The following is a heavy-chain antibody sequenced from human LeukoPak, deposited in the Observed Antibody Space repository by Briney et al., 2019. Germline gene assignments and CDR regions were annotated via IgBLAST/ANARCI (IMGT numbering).Heavy chain of an antibody. Sequence: PSETLSLTCTVSGGSISSGGYYWSWIRQPPGKGLEWIGYIYHSGSTYYNPSLKSRVTISVDRSKNQFSLKLSSVTAADTAVYYCARDGTAAGTIDAFDIWGQGTMVTVSS. V-gene: IGHV4-30-2*01. D-gene: IGHD6-13*01. CDR2: IYHSGST. CDR1: GGSISSGGYY. CDR3: ARDGTAAGTIDAFDI. J-gene: IGHJ3*02.